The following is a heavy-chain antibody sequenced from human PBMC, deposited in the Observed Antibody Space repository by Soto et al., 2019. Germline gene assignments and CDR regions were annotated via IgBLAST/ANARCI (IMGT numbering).Heavy chain of an antibody. Sequence: QVQLVQSGAEVKKPGASVKVSCKASGYTFTSYYMHWVRQAPGQGLEWMGIINPSGGSTSYAQKCXXXVTMTRETSRXXVXMXXSSRRSEDAAVYYGASRSMVRGVTGPNYYYYGMDVWGQGTTVTVSS. D-gene: IGHD3-10*01. CDR1: GYTFTSYY. V-gene: IGHV1-46*03. CDR2: INPSGGST. CDR3: ASRSMVRGVTGPNYYYYGMDV. J-gene: IGHJ6*02.